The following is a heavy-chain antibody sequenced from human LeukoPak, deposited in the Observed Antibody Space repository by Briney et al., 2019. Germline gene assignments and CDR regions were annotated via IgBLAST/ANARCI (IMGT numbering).Heavy chain of an antibody. CDR3: AKGTVYYDILTDAFDI. Sequence: GGPLRLSCAASGFTFSSYAMSWVRQAPGKGLEWVSAISGSGGSTYYADSVKGRFTISRDNSKNTLYLQMNSLRAEDTAVYYCAKGTVYYDILTDAFDIWGQGTMVTVSS. D-gene: IGHD3-9*01. CDR1: GFTFSSYA. V-gene: IGHV3-23*01. CDR2: ISGSGGST. J-gene: IGHJ3*02.